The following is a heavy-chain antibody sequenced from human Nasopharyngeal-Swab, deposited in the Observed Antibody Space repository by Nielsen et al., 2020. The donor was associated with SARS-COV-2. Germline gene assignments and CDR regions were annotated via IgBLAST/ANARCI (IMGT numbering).Heavy chain of an antibody. CDR3: ARGRYNPY. CDR2: IHSVSSFT. V-gene: IGHV3-11*06. CDR1: GFSFSDYY. J-gene: IGHJ4*02. D-gene: IGHD1-14*01. Sequence: GGSLTLSCAASGFSFSDYYMSWIRQAPGKGLEWVSYIHSVSSFTDYADSVKGRFTISRDNAKNTLYLQMNTLRAEDTAVYYCARGRYNPYWGQGTLVTVSS.